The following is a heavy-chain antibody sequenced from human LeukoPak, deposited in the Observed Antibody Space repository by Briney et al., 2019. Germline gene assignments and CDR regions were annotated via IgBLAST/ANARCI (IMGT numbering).Heavy chain of an antibody. V-gene: IGHV1-2*02. CDR1: GYTFTGYY. CDR3: ARDYPRTYYFDY. Sequence: ASVKVSCKASGYTFTGYYIHWVRQAPGQGLEWMGWINPNSGGTNYAQKFQGRVTMTRDTSISTAYMELSRLRSDDTAVYYCARDYPRTYYFDYWGQGTLVTVSS. CDR2: INPNSGGT. J-gene: IGHJ4*02.